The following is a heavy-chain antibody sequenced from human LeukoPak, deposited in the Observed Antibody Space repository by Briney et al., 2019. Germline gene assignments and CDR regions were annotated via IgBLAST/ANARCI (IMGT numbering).Heavy chain of an antibody. CDR2: IYYRGSA. CDR1: GGSISSYY. D-gene: IGHD5-24*01. CDR3: ARAAGYNYGNYYYYGMDV. Sequence: SETLSLTCTVSGGSISSYYWSWIRQPPGKGLEWIGYIYYRGSANYNPSLKSRVTISVDTSKNQFSLKLSSVTAADTAVYYCARAAGYNYGNYYYYGMDVWGQGTTVTVSS. V-gene: IGHV4-59*01. J-gene: IGHJ6*02.